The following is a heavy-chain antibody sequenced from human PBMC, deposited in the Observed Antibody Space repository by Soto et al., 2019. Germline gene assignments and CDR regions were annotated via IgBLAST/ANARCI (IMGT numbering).Heavy chain of an antibody. CDR3: AKDYDFWSPFDY. D-gene: IGHD3-3*01. V-gene: IGHV3-23*01. CDR2: ISGSGGST. CDR1: GFTFSSYA. J-gene: IGHJ4*02. Sequence: PGESLKISCAASGFTFSSYAMSWVRQAPGKGLEWVSAISGSGGSTYYADSVKGRFTISRDNSKNTLYLQMNSLRAEDTAVYYCAKDYDFWSPFDYWGQGTLVTVSS.